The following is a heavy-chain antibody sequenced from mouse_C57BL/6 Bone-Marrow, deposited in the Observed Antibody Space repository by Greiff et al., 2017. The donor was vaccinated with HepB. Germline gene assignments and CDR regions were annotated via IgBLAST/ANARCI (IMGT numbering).Heavy chain of an antibody. J-gene: IGHJ4*01. CDR2: IHPNSGST. CDR3: ARRYLYAMDY. CDR1: GYTFTSYW. V-gene: IGHV1-64*01. Sequence: VKLQQPGAELVKPGASVKLSCKASGYTFTSYWMHWVKQRPGQGLEWIGMIHPNSGSTNYNEKFKSKATLTVDKSSSTAYMQLSSLTSEDSAVYYCARRYLYAMDYWGQGTSVTVSS.